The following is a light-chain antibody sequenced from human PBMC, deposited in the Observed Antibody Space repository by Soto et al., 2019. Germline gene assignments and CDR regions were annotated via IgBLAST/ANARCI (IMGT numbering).Light chain of an antibody. CDR3: QHANSFPLT. CDR1: QGISSW. CDR2: AAS. Sequence: DIQMTQSPSCVSACVGDRVTMTGLSSQGISSWLSWSQQKPGKAPPLLIYAASSLQSGVPSRFSGSGSGTDFTLTISSLQPEDFATYYCQHANSFPLTFGGATTVDIK. J-gene: IGKJ4*01. V-gene: IGKV1-12*01.